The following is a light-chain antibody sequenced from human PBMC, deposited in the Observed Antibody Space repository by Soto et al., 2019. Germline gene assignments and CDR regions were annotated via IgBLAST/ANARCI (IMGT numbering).Light chain of an antibody. J-gene: IGKJ1*01. Sequence: EIVLTQSPGTLSLSPGERATISCRASQSVSSSYLAWYQQKPGQAPRLLIYDTSSRATGIPDRFSGSGSGTDFTFAISRLEPEDFAVYYCQQCGSSPSFGQGTKVELK. V-gene: IGKV3-20*01. CDR2: DTS. CDR1: QSVSSSY. CDR3: QQCGSSPS.